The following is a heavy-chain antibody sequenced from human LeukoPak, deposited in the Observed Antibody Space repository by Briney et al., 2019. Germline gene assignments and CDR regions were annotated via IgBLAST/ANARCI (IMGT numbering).Heavy chain of an antibody. D-gene: IGHD6-19*01. CDR3: ARDSKSQWLVPFDY. J-gene: IGHJ4*02. Sequence: SETLSLTCTVSGGSISSSSYYWGWIRQPPGKGLEWIGEINHSGSTNYNPSLKSRVTISVDTSKNQFSLKLSSVTAADTAVYYCARDSKSQWLVPFDYWGQGTLVTVSS. V-gene: IGHV4-39*07. CDR1: GGSISSSSYY. CDR2: INHSGST.